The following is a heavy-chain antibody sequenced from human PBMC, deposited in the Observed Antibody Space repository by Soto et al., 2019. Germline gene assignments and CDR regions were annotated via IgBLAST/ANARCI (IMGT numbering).Heavy chain of an antibody. Sequence: ASVKVSCKASGYTFTSYYMHWVRQAPGQGLEWMGIINPSGGSTSYAQKFQGRVTMTRDTSTSTVYMELSSLRSEDTAVYYCPRGPVGTYYHSTGYLTTLVYRGQ. CDR1: GYTFTSYY. CDR3: PRGPVGTYYHSTGYLTTLVY. CDR2: INPSGGST. D-gene: IGHD3-22*01. J-gene: IGHJ4*02. V-gene: IGHV1-46*03.